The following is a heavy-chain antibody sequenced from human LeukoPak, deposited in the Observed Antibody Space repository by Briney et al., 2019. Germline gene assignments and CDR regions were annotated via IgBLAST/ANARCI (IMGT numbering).Heavy chain of an antibody. D-gene: IGHD2-8*02. CDR3: ARATTAYCTGGICPNFDF. Sequence: SETLSLTCTVSGASITSYYWSWIRQPPGKGLEWIGYIYYSGSTNYNPSLKSRVTISVDTSKNQFSLKLSSMTAADTAVYYCARATTAYCTGGICPNFDFWGQGTLVTVSS. CDR1: GASITSYY. CDR2: IYYSGST. V-gene: IGHV4-59*01. J-gene: IGHJ4*02.